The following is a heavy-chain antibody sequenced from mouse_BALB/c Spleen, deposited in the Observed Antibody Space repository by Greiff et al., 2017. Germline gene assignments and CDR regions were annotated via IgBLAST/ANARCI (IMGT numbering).Heavy chain of an antibody. V-gene: IGHV5-6*02. CDR1: GFTFSSYG. Sequence: EVMLVESGGDLVKPGGSLKLSCAASGFTFSSYGMSWVRQTPDKRLEWVATISSGGSYTYYPDSVKGRFTISRDNAKNTLYLQMSSLKSEDTAMYYCARHNGLRLYFDYWGQGTTLTVSS. CDR3: ARHNGLRLYFDY. CDR2: ISSGGSYT. J-gene: IGHJ2*01. D-gene: IGHD2-4*01.